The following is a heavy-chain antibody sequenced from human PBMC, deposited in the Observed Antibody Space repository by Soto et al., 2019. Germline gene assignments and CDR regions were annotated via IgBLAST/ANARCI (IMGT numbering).Heavy chain of an antibody. CDR2: ISGNGDLT. J-gene: IGHJ3*02. Sequence: PGGSLRLSCAASGFAFSTHPMSWVRQAPGKWLEWVSGISGNGDLTYNADSVKGRFAISRDNSKNTLYLQMNSLRAEDTAVYYGVREAFGSSHTFDIWGQGXAVTV. CDR3: VREAFGSSHTFDI. D-gene: IGHD6-6*01. V-gene: IGHV3-23*01. CDR1: GFAFSTHP.